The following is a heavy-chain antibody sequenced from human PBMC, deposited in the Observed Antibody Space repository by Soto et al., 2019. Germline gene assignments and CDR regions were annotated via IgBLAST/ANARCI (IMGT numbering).Heavy chain of an antibody. D-gene: IGHD2-2*01. CDR3: ARDSTKSTSWPYYFDY. CDR1: GYTFTSYD. V-gene: IGHV1-8*01. J-gene: IGHJ4*02. Sequence: ASVKVSCKASGYTFTSYDINWVRQATGQGLEWMGWMNPNSGNTGYAQKFQGRVTMTTDTSTTTAYMDLRSLTSDDTAVYYCARDSTKSTSWPYYFDYWGQGTLVTVPQ. CDR2: MNPNSGNT.